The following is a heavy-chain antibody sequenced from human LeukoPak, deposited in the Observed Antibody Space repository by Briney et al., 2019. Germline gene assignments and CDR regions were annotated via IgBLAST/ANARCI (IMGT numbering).Heavy chain of an antibody. D-gene: IGHD3-10*01. CDR3: AKMSSYYGSGSYIDY. V-gene: IGHV3-23*01. CDR2: ISGSGGST. J-gene: IGHJ4*02. Sequence: GGSLRLSCAASGFTFSSYAMSWVRQAPGKGLEWVSAISGSGGSTYYADSVKGRFTISRDNSKYTLYLQMNSLRAEDTAVYYCAKMSSYYGSGSYIDYWGQGTLVTVSS. CDR1: GFTFSSYA.